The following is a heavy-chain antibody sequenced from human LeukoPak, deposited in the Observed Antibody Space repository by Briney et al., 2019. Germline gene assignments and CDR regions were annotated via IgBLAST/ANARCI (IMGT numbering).Heavy chain of an antibody. CDR2: IKQDGSEK. CDR3: ARDKVVGATYLDY. Sequence: SMTLSCLAYAFTLSIKAMSWVRQAPRRGREWVANIKQDGSEKYYVDSVKGRFTISRDNAKNSLYLQMNSLRAEDTAVYYCARDKVVGATYLDYWAREPWSPSPQ. V-gene: IGHV3-7*01. D-gene: IGHD1-26*01. CDR1: AFTLSIKA. J-gene: IGHJ4*02.